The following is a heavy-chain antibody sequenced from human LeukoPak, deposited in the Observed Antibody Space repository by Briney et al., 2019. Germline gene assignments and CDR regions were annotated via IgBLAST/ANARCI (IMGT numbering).Heavy chain of an antibody. CDR1: GYTFTSYY. J-gene: IGHJ4*02. CDR2: INPTGGST. D-gene: IGHD6-13*01. Sequence: ASVKVSCKASGYTFTSYYMHWVRQAPGQGLEWMGLINPTGGSTGYAQKFQGRVTMTRDMSTSTDYMELSSLRAEDTAVYYCARDLMGYSSSWSHFDYWGQGTLVTVSS. CDR3: ARDLMGYSSSWSHFDY. V-gene: IGHV1-46*01.